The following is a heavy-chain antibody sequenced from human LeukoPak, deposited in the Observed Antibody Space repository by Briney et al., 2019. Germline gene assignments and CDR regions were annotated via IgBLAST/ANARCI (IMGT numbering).Heavy chain of an antibody. Sequence: GGSLRLSCTASGFTFSSYAMSWVRQAPGKGLEWVAFIRYDGINKYYADSVKGRFTFSRDNFKSTLYLQMNSLGTEDTAVYYCAKEGDYYGSGSYRDGFDIWGQGTTVTVSS. CDR3: AKEGDYYGSGSYRDGFDI. CDR2: IRYDGINK. CDR1: GFTFSSYA. D-gene: IGHD3-10*01. V-gene: IGHV3-30*02. J-gene: IGHJ3*02.